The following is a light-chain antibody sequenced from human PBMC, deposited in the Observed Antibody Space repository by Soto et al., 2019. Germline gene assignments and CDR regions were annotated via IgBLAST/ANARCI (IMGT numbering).Light chain of an antibody. V-gene: IGKV3-20*01. CDR3: QQYGSSPLIS. J-gene: IGKJ5*01. CDR1: QTVSXTY. Sequence: EMKMKQAPATLSVSPCESAIISFRAIQTVSXTYLQWDQQKPCQATRIFLXGEPKRATGIPERFSGSGSGRDFTLTISGLEPEDFAVYYCQQYGSSPLISFGQGTRLEIK. CDR2: GEP.